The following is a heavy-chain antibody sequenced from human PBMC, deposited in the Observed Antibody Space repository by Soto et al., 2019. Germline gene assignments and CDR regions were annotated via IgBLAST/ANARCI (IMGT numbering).Heavy chain of an antibody. V-gene: IGHV1-18*01. J-gene: IGHJ6*02. Sequence: ASVKVSCKASGYTFTSYGISWVRQAPGQGLEWMGWISAYNGNTNYAQKLQGRVTMTTDTSTSTAYMELRSLRSDDTAVYYCASNHYDILTGKSSYYYYGRDVWGQGTTVTVSS. CDR3: ASNHYDILTGKSSYYYYGRDV. D-gene: IGHD3-9*01. CDR1: GYTFTSYG. CDR2: ISAYNGNT.